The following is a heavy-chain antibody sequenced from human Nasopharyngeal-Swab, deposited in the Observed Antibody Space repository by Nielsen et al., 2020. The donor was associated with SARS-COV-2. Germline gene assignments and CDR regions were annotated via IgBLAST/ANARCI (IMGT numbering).Heavy chain of an antibody. D-gene: IGHD3-3*01. CDR3: ARDGLDYDFWSAYFMDV. V-gene: IGHV3-21*01. CDR2: ISSSSSYI. J-gene: IGHJ6*02. CDR1: GFTFNNYN. Sequence: GSLRLSCAASGFTFNNYNFNWVRQAPGKGLEWVSSISSSSSYIYYADSVKGRFTISRDNAKNSLYLQMNSLRAEDTAVYYRARDGLDYDFWSAYFMDVWGQGTTVTVSS.